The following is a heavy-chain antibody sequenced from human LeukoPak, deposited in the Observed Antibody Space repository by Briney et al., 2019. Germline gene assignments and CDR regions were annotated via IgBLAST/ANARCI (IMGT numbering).Heavy chain of an antibody. CDR3: AREGLWVGPDSGKTRHPYWEI. D-gene: IGHD2-21*01. J-gene: IGHJ3*02. CDR1: GFTFSSYW. Sequence: GGSLRLSCAASGFTFSSYWTSWVRQAPGKGLQWVANIKQDGSDKYYVDSVKGRFTISRDNAKNSLNLQMSSLRAEDTAVYYCAREGLWVGPDSGKTRHPYWEIWGQGTMVTVSS. CDR2: IKQDGSDK. V-gene: IGHV3-7*04.